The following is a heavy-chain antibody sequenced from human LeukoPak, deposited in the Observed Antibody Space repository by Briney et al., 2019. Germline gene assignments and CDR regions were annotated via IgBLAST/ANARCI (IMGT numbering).Heavy chain of an antibody. CDR2: INHSGST. J-gene: IGHJ5*02. CDR1: GGSFSGYY. Sequence: PSETLSLTCAVYGGSFSGYYWSWIRQPPGKGLEWIGEINHSGSTNYNPSLKSRVTISVDTSKNQFSLKLSSVTAADTAVYYCAREGYSNNWFDPWGQGTLVTVSS. D-gene: IGHD5-24*01. CDR3: AREGYSNNWFDP. V-gene: IGHV4-34*01.